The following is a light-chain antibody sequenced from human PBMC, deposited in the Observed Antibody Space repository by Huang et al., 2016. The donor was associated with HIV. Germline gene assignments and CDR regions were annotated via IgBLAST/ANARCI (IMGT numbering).Light chain of an antibody. J-gene: IGKJ3*01. CDR3: QQRSNWPPFT. CDR2: DAS. CDR1: QSISSY. V-gene: IGKV3-11*01. Sequence: EIVLTQSPATVSLSPGETATLSCRASQSISSYLAWYQQKPGQAPRLLIYDASNRATGIPARFSGSGSGTDFTLTIRSLEPEDIAIYYCQQRSNWPPFTFGPGTTVDIE.